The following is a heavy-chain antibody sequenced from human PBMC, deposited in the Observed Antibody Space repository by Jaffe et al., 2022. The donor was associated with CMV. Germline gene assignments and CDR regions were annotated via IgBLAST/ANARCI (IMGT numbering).Heavy chain of an antibody. CDR3: ARDTRGGITIFSGIDY. V-gene: IGHV4-61*01. CDR1: GGSVSSGSYY. J-gene: IGHJ4*02. Sequence: QVQLQESGPGLVKPSETLSLTCTVSGGSVSSGSYYWSWIRQPPGKGLEWIGYIYYSGSTNYNPSLKSRVTISVDTSKNQFSLKLSSVTAADTAVYYCARDTRGGITIFSGIDYWGQGTLVTVSS. D-gene: IGHD3-9*01. CDR2: IYYSGST.